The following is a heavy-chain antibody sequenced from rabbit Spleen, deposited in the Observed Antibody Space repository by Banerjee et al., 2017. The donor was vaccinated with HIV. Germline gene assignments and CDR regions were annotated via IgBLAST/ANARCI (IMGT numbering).Heavy chain of an antibody. J-gene: IGHJ4*01. V-gene: IGHV1S45*01. Sequence: QEQLEESGGGLVQPEGSLTLACTADGFSFSSSYWICWVRQAPGKGLEWIGCIVLGSGNTHYASWAKGRFTISKTSSTTVTLQMTSLTAADTATYFCARVIAGGAFANFTLWGQGTLVTVS. CDR2: IVLGSGNT. D-gene: IGHD4-2*01. CDR1: GFSFSSSYW. CDR3: ARVIAGGAFANFTL.